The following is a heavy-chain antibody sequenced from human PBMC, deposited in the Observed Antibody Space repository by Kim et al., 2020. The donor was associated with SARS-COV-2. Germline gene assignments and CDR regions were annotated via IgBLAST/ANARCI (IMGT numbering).Heavy chain of an antibody. V-gene: IGHV4-39*01. J-gene: IGHJ4*02. CDR3: ARQDSGGGYSYGLPRDYFDY. Sequence: SETLSLTCTVSGGSISSSSYYWGWIRQPPGKGLEWIGSIYYSGSTYYNPSLKSRVTISVDTSKNQFSLKLSSVTAADTAVYYCARQDSGGGYSYGLPRDYFDYWGQGTLVTVSS. D-gene: IGHD5-18*01. CDR2: IYYSGST. CDR1: GGSISSSSYY.